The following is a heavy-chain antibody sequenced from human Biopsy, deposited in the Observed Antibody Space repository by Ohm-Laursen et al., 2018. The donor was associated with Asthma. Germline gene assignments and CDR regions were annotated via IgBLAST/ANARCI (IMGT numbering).Heavy chain of an antibody. Sequence: SPKVSSTVSGYPFTGYYIPWVRQAPGPGLGSMGRFNPYSGGANHAQKFQGRVAMTRDTSISTAYMELSRLRSDATTVYYCARGRHYDFWSGYYIEYFEYWGQGTLVTVSS. D-gene: IGHD3-3*01. CDR3: ARGRHYDFWSGYYIEYFEY. V-gene: IGHV1-2*06. CDR2: FNPYSGGA. CDR1: GYPFTGYY. J-gene: IGHJ4*02.